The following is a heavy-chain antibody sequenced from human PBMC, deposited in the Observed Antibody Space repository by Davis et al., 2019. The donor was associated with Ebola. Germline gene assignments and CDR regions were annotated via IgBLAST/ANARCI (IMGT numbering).Heavy chain of an antibody. Sequence: GESLKISCAASGFTFSSYAMSWVRQAPGKGLEWVSAISGSGGSTYYADSVKGRFTISRDNSKNTLYLQMNSLRAEDTAVYYCARGEEQLLFLGGYYYGMDVWGQGTTVTVSS. CDR1: GFTFSSYA. CDR3: ARGEEQLLFLGGYYYGMDV. D-gene: IGHD2-2*01. CDR2: ISGSGGST. V-gene: IGHV3-23*01. J-gene: IGHJ6*02.